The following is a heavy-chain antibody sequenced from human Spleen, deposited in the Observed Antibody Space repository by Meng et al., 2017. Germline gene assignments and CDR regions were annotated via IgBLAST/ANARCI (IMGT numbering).Heavy chain of an antibody. CDR3: AKDYDFWSGSPFDY. J-gene: IGHJ4*02. CDR2: ISGDAGST. D-gene: IGHD3-3*01. Sequence: GESLKISCAASGFSFSNYAMSWVRQVPGKGLEWVSFISGDAGSTYYPDSVKGRFTISRDNSKNTLYLQMNSLRAEDTAIYYCAKDYDFWSGSPFDYWGQGTLVTVS. V-gene: IGHV3-23*01. CDR1: GFSFSNYA.